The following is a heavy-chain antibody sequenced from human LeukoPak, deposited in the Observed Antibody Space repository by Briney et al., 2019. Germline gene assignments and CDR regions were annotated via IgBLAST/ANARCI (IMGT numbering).Heavy chain of an antibody. V-gene: IGHV1-69*05. CDR3: ARGSDYGDYFPK. Sequence: ASVKVSCKASGGTFSSYAISWVRQAPGQGLEWMGRIIPIFGTANYAQKFQGRVTITTDEYTSTAYMVLSSLRTKDTAVYYCARGSDYGDYFPKWGQGTLVTVSS. D-gene: IGHD4-17*01. CDR1: GGTFSSYA. CDR2: IIPIFGTA. J-gene: IGHJ1*01.